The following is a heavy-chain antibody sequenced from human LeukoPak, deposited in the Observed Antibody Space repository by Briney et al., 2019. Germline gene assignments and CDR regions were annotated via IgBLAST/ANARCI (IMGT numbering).Heavy chain of an antibody. CDR2: INPNSGVT. CDR1: GYTFSDYY. J-gene: IGHJ4*02. V-gene: IGHV1-2*06. CDR3: ARQSEPKGDY. Sequence: ASVKVSCKASGYTFSDYYIHWVRQAPGQGLEWMGRINPNSGVTNYAKNFQGRVTITRDTSISTASMELSSLRSDDTAVYYCARQSEPKGDYWGQGTLDTVSS.